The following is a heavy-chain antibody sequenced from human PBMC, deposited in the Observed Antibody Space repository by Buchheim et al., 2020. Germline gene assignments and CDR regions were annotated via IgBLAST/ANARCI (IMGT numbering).Heavy chain of an antibody. CDR3: AKEEVPNDY. Sequence: EAQLLESGGGLIQPGGSLRLSCVVSGFNFRNSAMTWVRQAPGKGLEWVSAISRSGDTTYSADFVKGRFIISRDTSKTTLYLQMNSLRVDDTAVYYCAKEEVPNDYWGLGTL. V-gene: IGHV3-23*01. CDR2: ISRSGDTT. D-gene: IGHD4/OR15-4a*01. CDR1: GFNFRNSA. J-gene: IGHJ4*02.